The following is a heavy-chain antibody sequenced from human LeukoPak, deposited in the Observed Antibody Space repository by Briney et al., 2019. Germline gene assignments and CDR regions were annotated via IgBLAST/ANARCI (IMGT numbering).Heavy chain of an antibody. CDR3: AKGHILGEDSLDY. V-gene: IGHV3-30*18. Sequence: PGGSLRLSCAASGFTFSSYGMHWVRQAPGKGLEGVAVISYDGSNKYYADSVKGRFTISRDNSKNTLYLQMNSLRAEDTAVYYCAKGHILGEDSLDYWGQGTLVTVSS. J-gene: IGHJ4*02. D-gene: IGHD3-16*01. CDR2: ISYDGSNK. CDR1: GFTFSSYG.